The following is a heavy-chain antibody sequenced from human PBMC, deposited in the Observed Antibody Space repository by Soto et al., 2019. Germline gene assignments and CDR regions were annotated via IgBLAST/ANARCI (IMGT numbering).Heavy chain of an antibody. D-gene: IGHD2-8*01. J-gene: IGHJ4*02. CDR3: ATKPNGLYYFDY. Sequence: QVQLQESGPGLVQPSQTLSLTCTVSGGSISSAGYYWSWIRQHPGKGLEWIGYIYSSGVTYYDPSSKSRVTMSVDMSKSQFSLRLSSVTAADTAVYYCATKPNGLYYFDYWGQGALVTVSS. CDR1: GGSISSAGYY. CDR2: IYSSGVT. V-gene: IGHV4-31*03.